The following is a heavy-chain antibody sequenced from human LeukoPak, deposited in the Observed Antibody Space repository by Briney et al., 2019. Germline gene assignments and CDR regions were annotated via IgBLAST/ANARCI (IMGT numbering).Heavy chain of an antibody. Sequence: SETLSLTCTVSVGSISSSSYYWGWIRQPPGKGLEWIGSIYYSGSTYYNPSLKSRVTISVDTSKNQFSLKLSSVTAADTAVYYCARHAIVVVIAISPDAFDIWGQGTMVTVSS. CDR2: IYYSGST. J-gene: IGHJ3*02. CDR1: VGSISSSSYY. CDR3: ARHAIVVVIAISPDAFDI. D-gene: IGHD2-21*01. V-gene: IGHV4-39*01.